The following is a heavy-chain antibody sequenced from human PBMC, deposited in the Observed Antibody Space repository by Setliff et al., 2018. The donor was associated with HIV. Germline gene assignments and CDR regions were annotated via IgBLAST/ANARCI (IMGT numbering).Heavy chain of an antibody. Sequence: GGSLRLSCAASGFTFSNYNMNWVRQAPGKGLEWVSSISYDSRFIYHADSVRGRFTISRDNAKNSLYLQLSSLEVEDTALYYCARGAWGSRFDYWGQGTLVTVSS. CDR3: ARGAWGSRFDY. D-gene: IGHD7-27*01. J-gene: IGHJ4*02. CDR1: GFTFSNYN. V-gene: IGHV3-21*04. CDR2: ISYDSRFI.